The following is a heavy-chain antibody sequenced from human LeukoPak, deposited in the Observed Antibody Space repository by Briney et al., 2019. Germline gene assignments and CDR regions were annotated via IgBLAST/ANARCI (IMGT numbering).Heavy chain of an antibody. Sequence: PGGSLRLSCAVSGFTFSRYSMNWVRQAPGKGLEWVSYISSSGTTIYYADSVKGRFTISRDNAKSSLYLQMNSLRAEDTAVYYCAKLRYYDFWSGSDVWGQGTTVTVSS. V-gene: IGHV3-48*01. CDR1: GFTFSRYS. J-gene: IGHJ6*02. CDR2: ISSSGTTI. CDR3: AKLRYYDFWSGSDV. D-gene: IGHD3-3*01.